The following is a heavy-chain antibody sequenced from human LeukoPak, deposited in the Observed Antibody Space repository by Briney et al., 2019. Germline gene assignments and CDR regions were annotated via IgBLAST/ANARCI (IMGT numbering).Heavy chain of an antibody. CDR1: GGSISSYY. CDR3: ARRSGSGYNYFDS. Sequence: PSETLSLTCTVSGGSISSYYWSWIRQPPGKGLEWIGYIYYSGSTNYNPSLKSRVTISVDTSKNQFSLKLSSVTAADTAVYYCARRSGSGYNYFDSWGQGTLVTVSS. J-gene: IGHJ4*02. D-gene: IGHD3-22*01. V-gene: IGHV4-59*01. CDR2: IYYSGST.